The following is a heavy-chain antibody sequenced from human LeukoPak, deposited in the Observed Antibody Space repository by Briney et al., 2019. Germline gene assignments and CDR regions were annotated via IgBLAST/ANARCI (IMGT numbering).Heavy chain of an antibody. CDR3: ARAQDVLLTPVDY. V-gene: IGHV3-30*03. Sequence: GGSLRLSCAASGFTFSSYGMHWVRQAPGKGLEWVAVISYDGSNKYYADSVKGRFTISRDNSKNTLYLQMNSLRAEDTAVYYCARAQDVLLTPVDYWGQGTLVTVSS. D-gene: IGHD3-10*01. CDR2: ISYDGSNK. CDR1: GFTFSSYG. J-gene: IGHJ4*02.